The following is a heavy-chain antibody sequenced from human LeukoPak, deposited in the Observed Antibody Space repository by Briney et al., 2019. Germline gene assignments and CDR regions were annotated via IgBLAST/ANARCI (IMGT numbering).Heavy chain of an antibody. CDR3: ARGPSRANPRFDP. CDR1: GGSFSGYY. D-gene: IGHD2-2*01. J-gene: IGHJ5*02. V-gene: IGHV4-34*01. CDR2: INHSGST. Sequence: SETLSLTCAVYGGSFSGYYWSWTRQPPGKGLEWIGEINHSGSTNYNPSLKSRVTISVDTSKNQSSLKLSSVTAADTAVYYCARGPSRANPRFDPWGQGTLVTVSS.